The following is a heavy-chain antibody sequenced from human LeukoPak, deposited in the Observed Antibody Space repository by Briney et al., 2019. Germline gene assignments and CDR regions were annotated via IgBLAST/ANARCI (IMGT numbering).Heavy chain of an antibody. CDR3: AKAGGTYYLDHFDP. J-gene: IGHJ5*02. CDR2: IKQDGSEK. V-gene: IGHV3-7*01. D-gene: IGHD1-26*01. CDR1: GFTFSSYW. Sequence: PGGSLRLSCAASGFTFSSYWMSWVRQAPGKGLEWVANIKQDGSEKYYVDSVKGRFTISRDNSKNTLYLQMDSLRVEDTAVYYCAKAGGTYYLDHFDPWGQGTLVTVSS.